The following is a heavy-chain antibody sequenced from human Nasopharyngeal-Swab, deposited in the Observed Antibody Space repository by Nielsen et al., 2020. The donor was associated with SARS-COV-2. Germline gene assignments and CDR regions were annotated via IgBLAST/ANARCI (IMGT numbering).Heavy chain of an antibody. CDR3: ATYPLRSGYYTGREFDY. CDR2: IIPILGIA. Sequence: SVKVSCKASGGTFSSYAISWVRQAPGQGLEWMGRIIPILGIANYAQKFQGRVTITADKSTNTAYMELSSLRSEDTAVYYCATYPLRSGYYTGREFDYWGQGTLVTVSS. D-gene: IGHD3-3*01. V-gene: IGHV1-69*04. J-gene: IGHJ4*02. CDR1: GGTFSSYA.